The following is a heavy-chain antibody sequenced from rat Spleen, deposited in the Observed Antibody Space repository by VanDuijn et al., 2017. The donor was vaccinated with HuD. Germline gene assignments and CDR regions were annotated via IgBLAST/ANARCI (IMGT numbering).Heavy chain of an antibody. J-gene: IGHJ2*01. CDR3: AREAEKPFHYFDY. Sequence: EVQLVESGGGLVQPGRSLKLSCAASGFTFSDYNMAWVRQAPKKGLEWVATISYDGSSTYYRDSVKGRFTISRDNAKSTLYLQMDSLRFEDTATYYCAREAEKPFHYFDYWGQGVMVTVSS. D-gene: IGHD3-4*01. CDR1: GFTFSDYN. V-gene: IGHV5-7*01. CDR2: ISYDGSST.